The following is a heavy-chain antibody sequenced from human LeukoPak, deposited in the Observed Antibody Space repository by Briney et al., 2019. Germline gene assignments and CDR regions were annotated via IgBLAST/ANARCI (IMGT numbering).Heavy chain of an antibody. CDR1: GGSFSGYY. CDR2: INHSGST. CDR3: ATRYCSSTGCYPPRRCNWYLDL. J-gene: IGHJ2*01. V-gene: IGHV4-34*01. D-gene: IGHD2-2*01. Sequence: SETLSLTCAVYGGSFSGYYWSWIRRPPGNGLEWIGEINHSGSTNYNPSLKSRVTISVDTSKNQFSLKLSSVTAADTAVYYCATRYCSSTGCYPPRRCNWYLDLWGRGTLVTVSS.